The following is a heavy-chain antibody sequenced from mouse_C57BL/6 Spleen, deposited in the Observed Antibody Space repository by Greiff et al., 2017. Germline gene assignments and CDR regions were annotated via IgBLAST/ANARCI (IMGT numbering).Heavy chain of an antibody. Sequence: QVQLKESGAELAKPGASVKLSCKASGYTFTSYWMHWVKQRPGQGLEWIGYINPSSGYTKYNQKFKDKATFTEDKSSSKAYMQLSSLTYEAAAVYYCARSGGNYYFDYWGQGTTLTVSS. CDR2: INPSSGYT. J-gene: IGHJ2*01. V-gene: IGHV1-7*01. CDR1: GYTFTSYW. CDR3: ARSGGNYYFDY. D-gene: IGHD2-1*01.